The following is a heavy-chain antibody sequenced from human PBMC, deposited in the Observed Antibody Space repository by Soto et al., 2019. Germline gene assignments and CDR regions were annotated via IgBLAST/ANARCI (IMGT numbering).Heavy chain of an antibody. CDR3: ARWIVVVPAAALPFDY. D-gene: IGHD2-2*01. CDR1: GFSLSTSGVG. V-gene: IGHV2-5*02. CDR2: IYWDDDK. J-gene: IGHJ4*02. Sequence: SGPTLVNPTQTLTLTCTFSGFSLSTSGVGVGWIRQPPGKALEWLALIYWDDDKRYSPSLKSRLTITKDTSKNQVVLTMTNMDPVDTATYYCARWIVVVPAAALPFDYWGQGTLVTVSS.